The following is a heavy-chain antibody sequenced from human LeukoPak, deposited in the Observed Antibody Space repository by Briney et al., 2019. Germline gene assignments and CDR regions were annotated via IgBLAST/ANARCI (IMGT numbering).Heavy chain of an antibody. CDR3: ARDLGGPENFDY. V-gene: IGHV4-39*07. Sequence: SETLSLTCTVSGGSISSSSYYWGWIRQPPGKGLEWIGSIYYSGSTYYNPSLKSRVTISVDTSKNQFSLKLSSVTAADTAVYYCARDLGGPENFDYWGQGTLVTVSS. J-gene: IGHJ4*02. CDR1: GGSISSSSYY. CDR2: IYYSGST. D-gene: IGHD2-15*01.